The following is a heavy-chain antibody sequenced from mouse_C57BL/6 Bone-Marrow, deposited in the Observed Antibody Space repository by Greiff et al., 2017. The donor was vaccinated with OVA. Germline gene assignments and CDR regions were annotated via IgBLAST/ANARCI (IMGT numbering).Heavy chain of an antibody. J-gene: IGHJ2*01. CDR3: AKEGDSSGLYYFDY. D-gene: IGHD3-2*02. CDR2: ISSVSSTI. V-gene: IGHV5-17*01. Sequence: EVKVVESGGGLVKPGGSLKLSCAASGFTFSDYGMHWVRQAPEKGLEWVAYISSVSSTIYYADTVKGRFTISRDNAKNTLFLQMTSLRSEDTAMYYCAKEGDSSGLYYFDYWGQGTTLTVSS. CDR1: GFTFSDYG.